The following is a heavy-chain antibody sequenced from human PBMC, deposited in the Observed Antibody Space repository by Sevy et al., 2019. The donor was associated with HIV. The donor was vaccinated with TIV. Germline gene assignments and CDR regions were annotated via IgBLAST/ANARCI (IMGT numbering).Heavy chain of an antibody. V-gene: IGHV3-11*01. D-gene: IGHD2-15*01. J-gene: IGHJ4*02. CDR1: GFTFSDYY. Sequence: GGSLRLSCAASGFTFSDYYMSWIRQAPGKGLEWVSYISSSGSTIYYSDSVKGRFTISRDNAKNSLYLQMNSLRAEDTAVYYCARRVVAAPSRTYDYWGQGTLVTVSS. CDR3: ARRVVAAPSRTYDY. CDR2: ISSSGSTI.